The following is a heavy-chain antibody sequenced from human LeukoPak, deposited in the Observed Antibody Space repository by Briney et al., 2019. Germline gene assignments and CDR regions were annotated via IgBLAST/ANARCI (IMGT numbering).Heavy chain of an antibody. CDR1: GFTFSSYW. Sequence: GGSLRLSCAASGFTFSSYWLHWVRQPPGKGLVWVSRITGDGGGTTYAESVKGRFTISRDNAKNRLYLQMNSLRPEDTAVYYWETRKAVAAGWDSWGQGTLVTVSS. V-gene: IGHV3-74*01. D-gene: IGHD6-19*01. J-gene: IGHJ4*02. CDR2: ITGDGGGT. CDR3: ETRKAVAAGWDS.